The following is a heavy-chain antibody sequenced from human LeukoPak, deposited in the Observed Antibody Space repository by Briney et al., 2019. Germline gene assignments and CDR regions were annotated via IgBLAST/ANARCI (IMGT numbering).Heavy chain of an antibody. J-gene: IGHJ4*02. Sequence: SETLSLTCTVSGGSISSPDYYWGWIRLPPGRGLEWIGSIYYTGTTYYNPSLKRRVTISLDTSKNQFSLKLSSVTAADTAVYYCARRGGYSTSWSLPYYHFDYWGQGTLVTVSS. CDR2: IYYTGTT. V-gene: IGHV4-39*01. D-gene: IGHD6-13*01. CDR3: ARRGGYSTSWSLPYYHFDY. CDR1: GGSISSPDYY.